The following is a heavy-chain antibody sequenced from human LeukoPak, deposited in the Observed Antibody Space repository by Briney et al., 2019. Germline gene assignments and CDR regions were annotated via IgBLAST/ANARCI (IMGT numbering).Heavy chain of an antibody. D-gene: IGHD2-8*01. J-gene: IGHJ4*02. CDR1: GFTFSNFA. CDR2: ISDDGSNK. V-gene: IGHV3-30*14. Sequence: PGRSLRLSCAASGFTFSNFAMHWVRQTPGKGLAWVALISDDGSNKYYADSVKGRFTVSRDNSKNTLFLQMNSLRTEDTAVFYCARDDVRMGFDHWGQGTLVTVS. CDR3: ARDDVRMGFDH.